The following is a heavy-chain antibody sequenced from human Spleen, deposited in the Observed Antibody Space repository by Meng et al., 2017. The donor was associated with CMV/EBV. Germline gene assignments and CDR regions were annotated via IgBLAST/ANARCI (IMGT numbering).Heavy chain of an antibody. V-gene: IGHV5-51*01. Sequence: GGSLRLSCKASEYSFSNFWIAWVRQMPGEALEWMGIVYPGDSDTRYNPSFQGQVSISADKSINTAYLQWTSLKTSDTAIYYCARSLVGSGGYDFWGQGTLVTVSS. CDR1: EYSFSNFW. CDR3: ARSLVGSGGYDF. CDR2: VYPGDSDT. D-gene: IGHD1-26*01. J-gene: IGHJ4*02.